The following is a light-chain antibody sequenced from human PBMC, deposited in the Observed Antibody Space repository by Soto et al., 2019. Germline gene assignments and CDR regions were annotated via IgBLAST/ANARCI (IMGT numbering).Light chain of an antibody. Sequence: VVWKSKDTLSFSQGERVTLCGRSSQSVNIYLAWYQQKPGHAPRLLIFGASYRATGIPARFSGSGSGTEFNLTISILQSEDFAFYFCQQYDDWPRLTFGGGTKVDI. CDR3: QQYDDWPRLT. CDR1: QSVNIY. V-gene: IGKV3D-15*03. J-gene: IGKJ4*01. CDR2: GAS.